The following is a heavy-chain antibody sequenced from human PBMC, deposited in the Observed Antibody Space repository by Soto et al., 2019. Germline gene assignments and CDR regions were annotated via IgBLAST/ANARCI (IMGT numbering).Heavy chain of an antibody. CDR2: IYPGDSDT. V-gene: IGHV5-51*01. CDR3: ARREGYCSTSSCSYFDS. D-gene: IGHD2-2*01. Sequence: PGESLKISCEGSGYRFSNYWIAWVRQMPGKGLEWMGTIYPGDSDTIYSPSFQGQVTISADKSINTAYLQWSSLKASDSAIYFCARREGYCSTSSCSYFDSGGQGSLVTVSS. J-gene: IGHJ4*02. CDR1: GYRFSNYW.